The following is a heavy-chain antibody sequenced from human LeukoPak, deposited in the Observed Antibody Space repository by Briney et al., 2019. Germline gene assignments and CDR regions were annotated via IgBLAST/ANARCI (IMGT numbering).Heavy chain of an antibody. Sequence: ASVKVSCKVSGYTLTELSMHWVRQAPGKGLEWMGGFDPEDDETIYAQKFQGRVTMTEDTSTDTAYMELSSLRSEDTAVYYCATPIVGGSYYDLYFQHWGQGTLVTVSS. J-gene: IGHJ1*01. CDR2: FDPEDDET. CDR1: GYTLTELS. V-gene: IGHV1-24*01. CDR3: ATPIVGGSYYDLYFQH. D-gene: IGHD1-26*01.